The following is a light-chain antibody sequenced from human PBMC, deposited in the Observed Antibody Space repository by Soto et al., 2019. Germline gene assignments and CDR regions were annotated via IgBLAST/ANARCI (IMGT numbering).Light chain of an antibody. CDR1: SSDVGIYNY. CDR3: ASFTTSTYYV. Sequence: QSALTQPASVSGSPGQSITISCTETSSDVGIYNYVSWYQQQPGKAPKLMIYDVSSRPSGVSNRFSGSKSGNTASLTISGLQDEDEADYYCASFTTSTYYVFGAGTKLTV. J-gene: IGLJ1*01. CDR2: DVS. V-gene: IGLV2-14*01.